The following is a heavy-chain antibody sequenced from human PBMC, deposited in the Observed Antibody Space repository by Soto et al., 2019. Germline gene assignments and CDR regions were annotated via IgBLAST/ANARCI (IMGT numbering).Heavy chain of an antibody. CDR2: IYWDDDK. Sequence: QITLNESGPTQVKPRQTLTLTCTFSGFSLTTSGVGVGWIRQSPGKAPERLALIYWDDDKRYSPSLKGRLTITKDTSKNQVVLTMAALDPADTATYYCAHRVLRTVFGLVTTTAIYFDFWGQGTPVAVS. J-gene: IGHJ4*02. CDR3: AHRVLRTVFGLVTTTAIYFDF. V-gene: IGHV2-5*02. D-gene: IGHD3-3*01. CDR1: GFSLTTSGVG.